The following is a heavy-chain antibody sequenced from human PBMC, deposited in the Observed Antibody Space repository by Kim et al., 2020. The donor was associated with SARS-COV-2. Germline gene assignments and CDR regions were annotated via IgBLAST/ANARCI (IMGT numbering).Heavy chain of an antibody. CDR2: IYYSGST. Sequence: SEILSLTCTVSGGSISSSSYYWGWIRQPPGKGLEWIGSIYYSGSTYYNPSLKSRVTISVDTSKNQFSLKLSSVTAADTAVYYCARAPGAKFDYWGQGTLVTVSS. D-gene: IGHD3-10*01. J-gene: IGHJ4*02. V-gene: IGHV4-39*07. CDR1: GGSISSSSYY. CDR3: ARAPGAKFDY.